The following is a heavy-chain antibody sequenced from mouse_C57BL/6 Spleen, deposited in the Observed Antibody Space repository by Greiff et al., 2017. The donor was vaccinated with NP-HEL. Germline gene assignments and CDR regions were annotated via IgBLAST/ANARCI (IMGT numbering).Heavy chain of an antibody. CDR3: GSQAYYGSCDWYFDV. Sequence: VQLQQPGAELVKPGASVKMSCKASGYTFTSYWITWVKQRPGQGLEWIGDIYPGSGSTNYNEKFKSKATLTVDTSSSTAYMQLSSLTSEDSAVYYCGSQAYYGSCDWYFDVWGTGTTVTVSS. CDR1: GYTFTSYW. V-gene: IGHV1-55*01. J-gene: IGHJ1*03. D-gene: IGHD2-10*01. CDR2: IYPGSGST.